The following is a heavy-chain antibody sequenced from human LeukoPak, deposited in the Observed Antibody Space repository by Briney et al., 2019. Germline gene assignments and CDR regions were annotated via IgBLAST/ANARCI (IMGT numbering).Heavy chain of an antibody. Sequence: PGGSLGLSCAASGFTFSSYAMSWVRQAPGKGLEWVSAISGSGGSTYYADSVKGRFTISRDNSKNTLYLQMNSLRAEDTAVYYCAKDPLRYYDSSGYRNWFDPWGQGTLVTVSS. CDR2: ISGSGGST. J-gene: IGHJ5*02. D-gene: IGHD3-22*01. CDR1: GFTFSSYA. V-gene: IGHV3-23*01. CDR3: AKDPLRYYDSSGYRNWFDP.